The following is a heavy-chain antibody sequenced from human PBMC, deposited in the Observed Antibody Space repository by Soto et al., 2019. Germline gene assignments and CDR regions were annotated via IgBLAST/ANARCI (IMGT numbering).Heavy chain of an antibody. Sequence: PGGSLRLSCAASGFTFSSYWMHWVRQTPEKGLVWVSHISSSSTIYYADSVKGRFTISRDNAKNSLYLQMNSLRAEDTAVYYCARDQLYYNDISGRPLNAFDVWGQGTMVTVSS. CDR2: ISSSSTI. CDR1: GFTFSSYW. V-gene: IGHV3-48*01. D-gene: IGHD3-22*01. J-gene: IGHJ3*01. CDR3: ARDQLYYNDISGRPLNAFDV.